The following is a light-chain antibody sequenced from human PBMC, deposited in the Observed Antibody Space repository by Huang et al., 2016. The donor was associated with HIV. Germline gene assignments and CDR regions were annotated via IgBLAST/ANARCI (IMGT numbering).Light chain of an antibody. Sequence: EIVMTQSPATLSVSPGERATLSCRASQGVSNNIAWYQQKPGQTPRLLIHGASTRATGIAAKFSGRESGTDFTLTITSLQPEDSEVYYCQHYNNWPPWTFGPGTQVEI. CDR2: GAS. CDR3: QHYNNWPPWT. J-gene: IGKJ1*01. CDR1: QGVSNN. V-gene: IGKV3D-15*01.